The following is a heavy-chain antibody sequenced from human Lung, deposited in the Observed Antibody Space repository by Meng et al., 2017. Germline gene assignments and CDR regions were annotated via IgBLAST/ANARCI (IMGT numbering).Heavy chain of an antibody. D-gene: IGHD4-11*01. CDR2: INHSGST. CDR3: ARGPTTMAHDFDY. CDR1: GGSFSDYY. J-gene: IGHJ4*02. Sequence: HVQLQEWGSVMLKPSGTLSPTCVVSGGSFSDYYWGWIRQHPGKGLEWIGEINHSGSTNYNPSLESRATISVDTSKNNLSLKLSSVTAADSAVYYCARGPTTMAHDFDYWGQGTLVTVSS. V-gene: IGHV4-34*01.